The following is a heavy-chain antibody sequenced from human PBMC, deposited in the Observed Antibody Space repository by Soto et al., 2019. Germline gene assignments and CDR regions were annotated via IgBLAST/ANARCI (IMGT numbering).Heavy chain of an antibody. CDR2: ISGSGGST. CDR1: GFTFSSYA. V-gene: IGHV3-23*01. D-gene: IGHD2-15*01. J-gene: IGHJ4*02. CDR3: AKAFLNRSCSGGSCYPIGNY. Sequence: EVQLLESGGGLVQPGGSLRLSCAASGFTFSSYAMSWVRQAPGKGLEWVSAISGSGGSTYYADSVKGRLTISRDNSKNTFYLQMNSLRAEHTAVYYCAKAFLNRSCSGGSCYPIGNYWGQGTLVTVSS.